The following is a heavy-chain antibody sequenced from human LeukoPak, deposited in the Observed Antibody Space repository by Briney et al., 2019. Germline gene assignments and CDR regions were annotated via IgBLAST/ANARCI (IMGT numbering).Heavy chain of an antibody. Sequence: PGGSLRLSCAASGFTFSEYYMSWIRQAPGKGLEWVSYISSSNNFRNYADSVKGRFTISRDNAKNSLYLQMNSLRAEDTAVYYCARPRYYDSSGYYLDIWGQGTMVTVSS. D-gene: IGHD3-22*01. J-gene: IGHJ3*02. CDR1: GFTFSEYY. CDR2: ISSSNNFR. V-gene: IGHV3-11*03. CDR3: ARPRYYDSSGYYLDI.